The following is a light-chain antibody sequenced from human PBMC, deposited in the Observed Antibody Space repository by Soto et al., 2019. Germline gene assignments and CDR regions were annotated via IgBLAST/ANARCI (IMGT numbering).Light chain of an antibody. J-gene: IGLJ2*01. CDR3: SSYTGTNTLV. CDR1: SSDVGDYNY. Sequence: QPVLTQPASVSGSPGQSITISCTGTSSDVGDYNYVSWYLQHPGKAPKLIIYGVTNRPSGISNRFSGSKSGNTASLTISGLQAEDEADYYCSSYTGTNTLVFGGGTKLTVL. CDR2: GVT. V-gene: IGLV2-14*01.